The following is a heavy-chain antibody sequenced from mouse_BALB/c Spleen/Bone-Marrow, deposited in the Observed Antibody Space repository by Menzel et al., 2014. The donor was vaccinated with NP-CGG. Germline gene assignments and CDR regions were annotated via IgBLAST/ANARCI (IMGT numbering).Heavy chain of an antibody. CDR3: ARAYY. CDR2: INSDGGST. J-gene: IGHJ3*01. D-gene: IGHD2-10*01. Sequence: VQLQQSGGGLVQFGGSLKLSCAASGFTFSRYGMSWVRQTPDKWLELVAIINSDGGSTYYPDSVKGRFTISRDNAKNTLCLQMSSLKSEDTAMYYCARAYYWGQGTLVTVSA. V-gene: IGHV5-6-3*01. CDR1: GFTFSRYG.